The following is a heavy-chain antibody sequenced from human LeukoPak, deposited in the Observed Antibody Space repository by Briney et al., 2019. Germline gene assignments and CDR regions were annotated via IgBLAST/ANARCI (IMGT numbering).Heavy chain of an antibody. Sequence: GGSLRLSCAASGFTFSSYGMHWVRQTPGKGLEWVAVISFDGKDINYSDSVKGRFTVSRDNSKNTLFLQMNSLRAEDAAVYYCAKDRGYGNILNGYSLFWFFDLWGRGTLVAVSS. CDR3: AKDRGYGNILNGYSLFWFFDL. J-gene: IGHJ2*01. CDR1: GFTFSSYG. CDR2: ISFDGKDI. D-gene: IGHD3-9*01. V-gene: IGHV3-30*18.